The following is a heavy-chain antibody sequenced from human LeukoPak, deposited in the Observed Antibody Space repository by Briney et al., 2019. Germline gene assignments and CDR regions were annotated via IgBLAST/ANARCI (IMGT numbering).Heavy chain of an antibody. CDR2: ISTNGGST. CDR3: ARDGETGQFDY. J-gene: IGHJ4*02. V-gene: IGHV3-64*01. D-gene: IGHD3-10*01. Sequence: GGSLRPSCAASGFTFSSYGMHWVRQAPGKGLEYVSAISTNGGSTYYANSVKGRFTISRDNSKNTLYLQMGSLRADDMAVYYCARDGETGQFDYWGQGTLVTVSS. CDR1: GFTFSSYG.